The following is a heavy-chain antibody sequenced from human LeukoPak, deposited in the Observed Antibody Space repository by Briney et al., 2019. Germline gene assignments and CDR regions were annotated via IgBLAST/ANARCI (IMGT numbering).Heavy chain of an antibody. J-gene: IGHJ4*02. V-gene: IGHV3-23*01. CDR3: VRSLDY. CDR1: GLPFSTYA. CDR2: ITGSGGFT. Sequence: GGSLRLSCAASGLPFSTYAMNWVRQAPGKGLEWVSVITGSGGFTQYADSVKGRFTISRDNSKNTVYLQKNSLRVEDTALYYCVRSLDYWGQGTLVTVSS.